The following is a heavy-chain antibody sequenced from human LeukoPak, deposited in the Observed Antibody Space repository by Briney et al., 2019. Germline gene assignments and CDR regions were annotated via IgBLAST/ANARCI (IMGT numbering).Heavy chain of an antibody. V-gene: IGHV3-7*03. CDR3: AREGYDILTGYPDGLDY. Sequence: HPRGSLRLSCAASGFTLSSYWMSWVRQAPEKGLEWVANIKQDGSEKYYVDSVKGRFTISRDNAKNSLYLQMNSLRAEDTAVYYCAREGYDILTGYPDGLDYWGQGTLVTVSS. J-gene: IGHJ4*02. D-gene: IGHD3-9*01. CDR2: IKQDGSEK. CDR1: GFTLSSYW.